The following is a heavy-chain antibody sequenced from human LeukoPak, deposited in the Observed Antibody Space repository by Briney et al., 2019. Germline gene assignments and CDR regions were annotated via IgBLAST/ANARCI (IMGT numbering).Heavy chain of an antibody. V-gene: IGHV4-34*01. Sequence: SETLSLTCAVYGGSFSGYYWSWIRQPPGKGLEWIGSIYYSGSTNYNPSLKSRVTISVDTSKNQFSLKLSSVTAADTAVYYCARPKRQRITMVRGAAFDYWGQGTLVTVSS. J-gene: IGHJ4*02. D-gene: IGHD3-10*01. CDR1: GGSFSGYY. CDR3: ARPKRQRITMVRGAAFDY. CDR2: IYYSGST.